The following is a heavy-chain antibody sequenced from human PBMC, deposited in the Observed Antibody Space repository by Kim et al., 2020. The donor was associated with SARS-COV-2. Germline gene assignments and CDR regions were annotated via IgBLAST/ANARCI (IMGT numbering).Heavy chain of an antibody. CDR1: GFTFSSYS. CDR3: ARGFHGDY. Sequence: GGSLRLSCEASGFTFSSYSMNWVRQAPGKGLEWLSYLSSSGGTLHYADSVKGRFIISRDHAKNLLFLQMNSLRDEDTAVYYCARGFHGDYWGPGTLVTGS. V-gene: IGHV3-48*02. CDR2: LSSSGGTL. J-gene: IGHJ4*02.